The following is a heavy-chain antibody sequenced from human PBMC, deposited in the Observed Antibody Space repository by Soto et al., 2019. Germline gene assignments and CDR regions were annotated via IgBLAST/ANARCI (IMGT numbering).Heavy chain of an antibody. CDR2: IKQDGSEK. D-gene: IGHD3-3*01. Sequence: GGSLRLSCAASGFTFSSYWMSWVRQAPGKGLEWVANIKQDGSEKYYVDSVKGRFTISRDNAKNSLYLQMNSLRAEDTAVYYCARGFGRITIFGVVIIPNEFDYWGQGTLVTVSS. CDR3: ARGFGRITIFGVVIIPNEFDY. J-gene: IGHJ4*02. V-gene: IGHV3-7*01. CDR1: GFTFSSYW.